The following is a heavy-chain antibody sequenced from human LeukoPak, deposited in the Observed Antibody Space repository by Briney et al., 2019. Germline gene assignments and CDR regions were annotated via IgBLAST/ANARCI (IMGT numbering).Heavy chain of an antibody. Sequence: SETLSLTCTVSGGPISSYYWSWIRQPPGKGLESIGYIYYSGTTDYNPSLKSRVTISVDTSKNQFSLKLSSVTAADTAVYYCATRGTKYYYYGLDVWGQGTTVTVSS. D-gene: IGHD2-8*01. J-gene: IGHJ6*02. CDR1: GGPISSYY. V-gene: IGHV4-59*01. CDR3: ATRGTKYYYYGLDV. CDR2: IYYSGTT.